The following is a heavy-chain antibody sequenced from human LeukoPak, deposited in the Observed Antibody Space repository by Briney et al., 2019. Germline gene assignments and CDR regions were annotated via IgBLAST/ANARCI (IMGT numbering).Heavy chain of an antibody. J-gene: IGHJ4*02. CDR1: GYSISSGYY. V-gene: IGHV4-38-2*01. Sequence: SETLSLTCAVSGYSISSGYYWGWIRQPPGKGLEWIGSIYHSGSTYYNPSLKSRVTISVDTSKNQFSLKLSPVTAADTAVYYCARHVWARAGVISYFDYWGQGTLVTVSS. CDR3: ARHVWARAGVISYFDY. CDR2: IYHSGST. D-gene: IGHD3-10*01.